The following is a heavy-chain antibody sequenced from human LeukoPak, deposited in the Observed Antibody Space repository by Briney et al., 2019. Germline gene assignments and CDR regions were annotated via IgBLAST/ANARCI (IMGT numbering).Heavy chain of an antibody. V-gene: IGHV1-18*04. CDR2: INPNSGNT. CDR1: GYTFTGYY. D-gene: IGHD3-22*01. CDR3: ARVVPYDSSGYRD. J-gene: IGHJ4*02. Sequence: ASVKVSCKASGYTFTGYYMHWVRQAPGQGLEWMGWINPNSGNTNYAQKLQGRVTMTTDTSTSTAYMELRSLRSDDTAVYYCARVVPYDSSGYRDWGQGTLVTVSS.